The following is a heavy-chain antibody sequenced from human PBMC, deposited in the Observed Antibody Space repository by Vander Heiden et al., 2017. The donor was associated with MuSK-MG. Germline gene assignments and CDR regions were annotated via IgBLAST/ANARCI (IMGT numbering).Heavy chain of an antibody. CDR3: ARDGYKAGDY. CDR2: ISSSSSTI. Sequence: EVQLVESGGGLVQPGGSLRLSCAASGFTFSSYSMNWVRQAPGKGLEWVSYISSSSSTIYDADSVKGRFTISRDNAKNSLYLKMKSLRDEDTAVYYCARDGYKAGDYWGQGTLVTVSS. J-gene: IGHJ4*02. D-gene: IGHD5-18*01. V-gene: IGHV3-48*02. CDR1: GFTFSSYS.